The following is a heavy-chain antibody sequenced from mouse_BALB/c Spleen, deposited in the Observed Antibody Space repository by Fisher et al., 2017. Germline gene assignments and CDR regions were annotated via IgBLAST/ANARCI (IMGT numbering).Heavy chain of an antibody. J-gene: IGHJ1*01. V-gene: IGHV1-19*01. Sequence: KFKGKATLTVDKSSSTAYMELNSLTSEDSAVYYCAREGTGTGWYFDVWGAGTTVTVS. CDR3: AREGTGTGWYFDV. D-gene: IGHD4-1*01.